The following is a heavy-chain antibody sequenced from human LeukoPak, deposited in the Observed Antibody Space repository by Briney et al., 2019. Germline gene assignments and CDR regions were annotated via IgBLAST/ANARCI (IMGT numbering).Heavy chain of an antibody. Sequence: SQTLSLTCTVSGGSISSGGYYWSWIRQHPGKGLEWIGYIYYSGSTNYNPSLKSRVTISVDTSKNQFSLKLSSVTAADTAVYYCARAYYDILTGYYPHWFDPWGQGTLVTVSS. V-gene: IGHV4-31*03. D-gene: IGHD3-9*01. CDR1: GGSISSGGYY. J-gene: IGHJ5*02. CDR2: IYYSGST. CDR3: ARAYYDILTGYYPHWFDP.